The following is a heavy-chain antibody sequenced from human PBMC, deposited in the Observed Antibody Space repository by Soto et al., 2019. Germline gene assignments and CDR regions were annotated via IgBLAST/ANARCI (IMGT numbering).Heavy chain of an antibody. CDR2: ISSSSSTI. CDR3: ARELDGIDV. J-gene: IGHJ6*02. CDR1: GFTFSSYS. V-gene: IGHV3-48*04. Sequence: GGSLRLSCAASGFTFSSYSMNWVRQAPGKGLEWVSYISSSSSTIYYADSVQGRFTISRDNAKNSLYLQMNSLRVEDTAIYYYARELDGIDVWGQGTTVTVSS.